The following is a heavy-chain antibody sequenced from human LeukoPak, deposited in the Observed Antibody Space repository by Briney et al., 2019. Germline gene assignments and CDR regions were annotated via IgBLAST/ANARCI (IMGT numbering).Heavy chain of an antibody. CDR3: ARDARATVTTDY. D-gene: IGHD4-17*01. V-gene: IGHV3-21*01. Sequence: GGSLRLSCAASGFTFSTYSMNWVRQAPGKGLEWVSSISSSSTYIYSVDSVKGRFTISRDNAKNSLYLQMNSLRAEDTAVYYCARDARATVTTDYWGQGTLVTVSS. CDR1: GFTFSTYS. J-gene: IGHJ4*02. CDR2: ISSSSTYI.